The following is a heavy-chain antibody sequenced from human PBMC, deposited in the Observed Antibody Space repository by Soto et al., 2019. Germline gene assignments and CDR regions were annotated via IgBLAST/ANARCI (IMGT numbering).Heavy chain of an antibody. D-gene: IGHD3-10*01. J-gene: IGHJ4*02. V-gene: IGHV4-31*03. CDR1: GGSISSGGYY. CDR3: ARADYGSGSYRVYYFDY. CDR2: IYYSGST. Sequence: QVQLQESGPGLVKPSQTLSLTCTVSGGSISSGGYYWSWIRQHPGKGLEWIGYIYYSGSTYYNPSLKRRVTISVDTSKNQFSLKLSSVTAADTAVYYCARADYGSGSYRVYYFDYWGQGTLVTVSS.